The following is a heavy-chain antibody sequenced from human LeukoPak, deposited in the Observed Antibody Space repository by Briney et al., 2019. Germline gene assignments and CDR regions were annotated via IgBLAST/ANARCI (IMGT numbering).Heavy chain of an antibody. J-gene: IGHJ4*03. CDR1: GFPFSRYS. V-gene: IGHV3-48*01. Sequence: PGGSLRLSCAPSGFPFSRYSMNWGRQSPGKGLEWVAYISTNSRTIYSGDSRKDRFSISRDNDKSLLYIQMENLRVEDTAVYYCTTYFDTTGYFEEAYDTWGQGTLVTVSA. CDR2: ISTNSRTI. D-gene: IGHD3-22*01. CDR3: TTYFDTTGYFEEAYDT.